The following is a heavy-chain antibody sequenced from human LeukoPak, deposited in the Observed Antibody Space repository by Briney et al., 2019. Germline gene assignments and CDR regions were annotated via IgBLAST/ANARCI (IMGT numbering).Heavy chain of an antibody. CDR1: GGSISSGGYS. J-gene: IGHJ4*02. Sequence: SSETLSLTCAVSGGSISSGGYSWSWIRQPPGKGLEWIGYIYHSGSTYYNPSLKSRVTISVDRSKNQFSLKLGSVTAADTAVYYCAREEYSSSWCYFDYWGQGTLVTVSS. CDR3: AREEYSSSWCYFDY. V-gene: IGHV4-30-2*01. D-gene: IGHD6-13*01. CDR2: IYHSGST.